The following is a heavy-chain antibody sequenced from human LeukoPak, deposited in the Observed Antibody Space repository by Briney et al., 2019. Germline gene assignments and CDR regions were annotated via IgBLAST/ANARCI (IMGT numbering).Heavy chain of an antibody. Sequence: ASVKVSCKASGGTFSSYSISWVRQAPGQGLEWMGGIIPIFGTANYAQKFQGRVTITADESTSTAYMELSSLRSEDTAVYYCARSKALRLDDIYYWGQGTLVTVSS. CDR3: ARSKALRLDDIYY. J-gene: IGHJ4*02. CDR2: IIPIFGTA. CDR1: GGTFSSYS. V-gene: IGHV1-69*13. D-gene: IGHD3-9*01.